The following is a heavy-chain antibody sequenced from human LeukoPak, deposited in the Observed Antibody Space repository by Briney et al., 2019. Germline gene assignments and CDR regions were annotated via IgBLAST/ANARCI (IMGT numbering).Heavy chain of an antibody. D-gene: IGHD3-3*01. CDR2: ISSSSSYI. J-gene: IGHJ4*02. CDR3: ARVLETYYDFWSGYFDY. CDR1: GFTFSGSA. Sequence: GGSLRLSCAASGFTFSGSAMHWVRQAPGKGLEWVSSISSSSSYIYYADSVKGRFTISRDNAKNSLYLQMNSLRAEDTAVYYCARVLETYYDFWSGYFDYWGQGTLVTVSS. V-gene: IGHV3-21*01.